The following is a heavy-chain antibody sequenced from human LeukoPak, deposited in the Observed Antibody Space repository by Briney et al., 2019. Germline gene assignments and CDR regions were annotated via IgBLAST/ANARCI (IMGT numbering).Heavy chain of an antibody. D-gene: IGHD6-19*01. Sequence: PGGSLRLSCAASGFTFSGSAMTWVRQAPGKGLEWVSSISDKGDSTYYADSVKGRFTISRDNSRDTPYVQMHSLRAEDAAVYYCAKAGIAVPATPEYCGQGTQVNVSS. V-gene: IGHV3-23*01. CDR1: GFTFSGSA. CDR2: ISDKGDST. J-gene: IGHJ4*02. CDR3: AKAGIAVPATPEY.